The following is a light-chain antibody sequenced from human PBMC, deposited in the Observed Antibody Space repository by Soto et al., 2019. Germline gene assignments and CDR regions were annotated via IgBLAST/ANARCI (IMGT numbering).Light chain of an antibody. CDR2: DVS. CDR1: SSDVGGYNY. Sequence: QSVLTQPASVSGSPGQSITISCTGTSSDVGGYNYVSWYQQHPDTAPKLMIYDVSNRPSGLSNRLSGSKSGNTASLTISGLQAEDEADYYCSSYPSRSLYVFGTGTKLTVL. V-gene: IGLV2-14*01. CDR3: SSYPSRSLYV. J-gene: IGLJ1*01.